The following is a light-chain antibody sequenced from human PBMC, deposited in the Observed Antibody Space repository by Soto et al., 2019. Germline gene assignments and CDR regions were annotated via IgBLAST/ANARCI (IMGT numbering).Light chain of an antibody. CDR3: QQTYSTLPIT. V-gene: IGKV1-39*01. CDR2: AAS. J-gene: IGKJ5*01. Sequence: DIQMTQAPSSLSASVGDRVTITCRASQSISSYLNWYQQKPGKAPKLLIYAASSLQSGAPSRFGGSGSGTDFTLTISSLQPEDFATYFCQQTYSTLPITFGQGTRLEIK. CDR1: QSISSY.